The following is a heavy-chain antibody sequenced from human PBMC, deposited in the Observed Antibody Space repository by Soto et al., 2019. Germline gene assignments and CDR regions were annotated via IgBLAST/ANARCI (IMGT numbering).Heavy chain of an antibody. CDR2: IYDSGST. J-gene: IGHJ5*02. Sequence: QVQLQESGPGLVKPSQTLSLTCTVSGGSISSGDYYWSWIRQPPGKGLEWIGYIYDSGSTYSTSSLNSRVNIALDTSNNQSSLKLTSVTAADTAVYYCARATGGGPGGQGTLVTVSS. CDR3: ARATGGGP. D-gene: IGHD2-8*02. CDR1: GGSISSGDYY. V-gene: IGHV4-30-4*01.